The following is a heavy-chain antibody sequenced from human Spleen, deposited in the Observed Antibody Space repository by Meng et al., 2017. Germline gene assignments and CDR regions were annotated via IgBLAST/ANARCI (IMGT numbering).Heavy chain of an antibody. CDR1: GGTFSSNA. D-gene: IGHD3-16*01. J-gene: IGHJ4*02. Sequence: ARPVQSVAALKKPRSSGKVSCKASGGTFSSNAISWVRQAPGQGLEWMGGIIPICGTANYAQKFQGRVTITADDSTSTAYMELSSLRSEDTAVYYCAIGGMITFGGVISYFDYWGQGTLVTVSS. CDR2: IIPICGTA. CDR3: AIGGMITFGGVISYFDY. V-gene: IGHV1-69*01.